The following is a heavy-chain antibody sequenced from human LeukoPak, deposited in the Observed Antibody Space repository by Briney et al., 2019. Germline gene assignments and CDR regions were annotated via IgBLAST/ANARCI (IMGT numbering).Heavy chain of an antibody. CDR2: IIPIFGTA. Sequence: ASVKVSCKASGGTFSSYAISWVRQAPGQGLEWMGGIIPIFGTANYAQKFQGRVTITADESTSTAYMELSSLRSEDTAVYYCVRDRGYSYGYDYFDYWGQGTLVTVSS. CDR3: VRDRGYSYGYDYFDY. J-gene: IGHJ4*02. V-gene: IGHV1-69*13. CDR1: GGTFSSYA. D-gene: IGHD5-18*01.